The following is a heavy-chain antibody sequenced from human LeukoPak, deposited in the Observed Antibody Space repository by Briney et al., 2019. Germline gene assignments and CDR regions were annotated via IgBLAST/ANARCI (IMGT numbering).Heavy chain of an antibody. V-gene: IGHV4-30-4*01. CDR3: ARRNYNDSRGYNF. J-gene: IGHJ4*02. CDR1: GGSISSGDFY. CDR2: IFNSGSTT. D-gene: IGHD3-22*01. Sequence: SQTLSLTCTVSGGSISSGDFYWSWIRQPPGKGLEWIGHIFNSGSTTYYNPSLKSRITISIDTSKNHFSLKLSSVAAADTAVYYCARRNYNDSRGYNFWGQGTLVTVSS.